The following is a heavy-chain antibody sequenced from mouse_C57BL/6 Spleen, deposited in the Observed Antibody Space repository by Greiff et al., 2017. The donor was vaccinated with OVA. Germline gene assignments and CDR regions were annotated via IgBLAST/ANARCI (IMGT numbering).Heavy chain of an antibody. D-gene: IGHD5-5*01. CDR1: GFTFSSYA. V-gene: IGHV5-4*01. CDR3: ARELPWAD. J-gene: IGHJ3*01. CDR2: ISDGGSYT. Sequence: EVKLMESGGGLVKPGGSLKLSCAASGFTFSSYAMSWVRQTPEKRLEWVATISDGGSYTYYPDNVKGRFTISRDNAKNNLYLQMSHLKSEDTAMYYCARELPWADWGQGTLVTVSA.